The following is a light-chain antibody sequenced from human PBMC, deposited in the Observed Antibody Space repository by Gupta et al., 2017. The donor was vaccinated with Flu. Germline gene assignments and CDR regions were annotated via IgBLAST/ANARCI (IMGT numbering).Light chain of an antibody. V-gene: IGKV3-11*01. Sequence: IVLPQSPATLSLPPGERATLSCKASQSASSYLAWYQQKPGQAPRLLIYGASNRATGIPARFSGSGSGTDFTLTISRLEPEDFAVYYCQQRSDSYTFGQGTKLEIK. CDR3: QQRSDSYT. CDR2: GAS. J-gene: IGKJ2*01. CDR1: QSASSY.